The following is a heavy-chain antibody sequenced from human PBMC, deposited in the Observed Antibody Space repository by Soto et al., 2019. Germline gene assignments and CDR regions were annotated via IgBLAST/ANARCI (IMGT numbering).Heavy chain of an antibody. V-gene: IGHV3-49*03. CDR3: TRGGDGYNYYYYGMDV. Sequence: PGGSLRLSCTASGFTFGDYAMSCFRQAPGKGLEWVGFIRSKAYGGTTEYAASVKGRFTISRDDSKSIAYLQMNSLKTEDTAVYYCTRGGDGYNYYYYGMDVWGQGTTVTVSS. J-gene: IGHJ6*02. CDR1: GFTFGDYA. CDR2: IRSKAYGGTT. D-gene: IGHD5-12*01.